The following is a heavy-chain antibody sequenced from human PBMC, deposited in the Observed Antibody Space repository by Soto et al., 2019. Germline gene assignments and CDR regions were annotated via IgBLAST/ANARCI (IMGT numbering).Heavy chain of an antibody. J-gene: IGHJ5*02. CDR1: GFTFSSYS. D-gene: IGHD2-2*01. V-gene: IGHV3-21*01. CDR3: ARDQRPYCSSTSCRQFDP. Sequence: GSLRLSCAASGFTFSSYSMSWVRQAPGKGLEWVSSISSSSSYIYYADSVKGRFTISRDNAKNSLYLQMNSLRAEDTAVYYCARDQRPYCSSTSCRQFDPWGQGTLVTVSS. CDR2: ISSSSSYI.